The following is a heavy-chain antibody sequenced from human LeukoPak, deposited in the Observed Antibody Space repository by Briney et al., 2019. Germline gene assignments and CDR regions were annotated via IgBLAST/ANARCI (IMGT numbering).Heavy chain of an antibody. V-gene: IGHV3-74*01. J-gene: IGHJ4*02. CDR1: GFTFSSYW. Sequence: GSPRLSCSASGFTFSSYWKHWGRQPPGKGLGWVSRINSDGSGIRYADSVKGRFSTSRDNAKNTLYLKMNSLRGEDTAVYYCASGRLVGAPDYWGQGTIVTVSS. CDR2: INSDGSGI. D-gene: IGHD1-26*01. CDR3: ASGRLVGAPDY.